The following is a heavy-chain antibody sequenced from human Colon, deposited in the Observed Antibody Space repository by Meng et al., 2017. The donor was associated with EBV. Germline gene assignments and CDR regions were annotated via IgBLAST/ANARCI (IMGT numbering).Heavy chain of an antibody. Sequence: QEQLQESVPELVTPSQPLSLTCTVSGGSVCCGGYYWSWTRQHPGKGLEWIGYLYYSGSTYYNPSLKSRVTISIDTSKNQFSLKLSSVTAADTAVYYCARGPSRWLQFPFDYWGQGTLVTVSS. V-gene: IGHV4-31*03. D-gene: IGHD5-24*01. CDR1: GGSVCCGGYY. CDR2: LYYSGST. CDR3: ARGPSRWLQFPFDY. J-gene: IGHJ4*02.